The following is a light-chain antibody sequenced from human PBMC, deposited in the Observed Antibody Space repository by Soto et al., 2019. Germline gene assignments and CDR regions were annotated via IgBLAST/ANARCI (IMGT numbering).Light chain of an antibody. CDR2: AAS. Sequence: ILLTQSPGTLALSPGERATLSCRASQSVSSYYLAWYQQKPGQAPRLLIYAASSRATGIPERFSGRGSGTDSTLTISSLQPEDFETYYCQQTFINPRTFGQGTKVDIK. CDR1: QSVSSYY. V-gene: IGKV3-20*01. J-gene: IGKJ1*01. CDR3: QQTFINPRT.